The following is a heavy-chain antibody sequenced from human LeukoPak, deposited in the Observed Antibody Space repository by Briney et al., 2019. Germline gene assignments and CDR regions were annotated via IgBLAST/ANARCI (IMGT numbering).Heavy chain of an antibody. V-gene: IGHV4-30-4*08. Sequence: SETLSLTCTVSGGSISSGDYYWRWIRQPPGKGLEWIGYIYYSGSTYYNPSLKSRVTISVDTSKNQFSLKLSSVTAADTAVYYCAGVVPAALNWFDPWGQGTLVTVSS. J-gene: IGHJ5*02. CDR3: AGVVPAALNWFDP. CDR2: IYYSGST. CDR1: GGSISSGDYY. D-gene: IGHD2-2*01.